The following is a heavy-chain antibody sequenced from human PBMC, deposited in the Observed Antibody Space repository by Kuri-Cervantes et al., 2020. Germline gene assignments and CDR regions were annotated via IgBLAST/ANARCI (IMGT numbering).Heavy chain of an antibody. D-gene: IGHD3-10*01. V-gene: IGHV4-4*07. Sequence: GSLRLSCTVSGGSISSYYRSWIRHPAGKGLEWIGRIYTSGSTNYNPSLKSRVTMSVDTSKNQFSLKLSSVTAADTAVYYCARTYYYGSGTGYWGQGTLVTVSS. CDR3: ARTYYYGSGTGY. J-gene: IGHJ4*02. CDR1: GGSISSYY. CDR2: IYTSGST.